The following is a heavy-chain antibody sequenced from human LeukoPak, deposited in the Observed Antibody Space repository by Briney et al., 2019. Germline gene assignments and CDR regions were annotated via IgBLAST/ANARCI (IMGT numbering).Heavy chain of an antibody. V-gene: IGHV4-61*02. D-gene: IGHD2-2*01. J-gene: IGHJ4*02. Sequence: SETLSLTCTVSGGSISSGSYYWSWIRQPAGKGLEWIGRIYTSGSTNYNPSLKSRVTISVDTSKNQFSLKLSSVTAADTAVYYCARGAYCSSTNCYGFDYWGQGTQVTASS. CDR1: GGSISSGSYY. CDR2: IYTSGST. CDR3: ARGAYCSSTNCYGFDY.